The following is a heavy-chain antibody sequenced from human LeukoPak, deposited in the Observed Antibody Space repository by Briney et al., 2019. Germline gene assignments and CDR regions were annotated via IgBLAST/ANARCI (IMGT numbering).Heavy chain of an antibody. V-gene: IGHV3-33*01. CDR2: IWHDGGKG. Sequence: GRTLSLSCTASESTFIDYAMQWVRQAPGKGLEWVAVIWHDGGKGFYADSVKGRFTISRDNSQNILYLQMNSLRAEDSAVYYCASVAGTNHYYHMDVWGTGT. D-gene: IGHD6-19*01. CDR3: ASVAGTNHYYHMDV. J-gene: IGHJ6*03. CDR1: ESTFIDYA.